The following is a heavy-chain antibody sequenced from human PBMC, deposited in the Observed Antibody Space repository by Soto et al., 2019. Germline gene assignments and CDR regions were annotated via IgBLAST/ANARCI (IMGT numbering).Heavy chain of an antibody. J-gene: IGHJ4*02. Sequence: SVKVSCKASGCTFSSYAISWVRQAPGQGLEWMGGIIPIFGTANYAQKFQGRVTITADKSTSTAYMELSSLRSEDTAVYYCARSITLIVVAFEDWGERTLVSGSS. V-gene: IGHV1-69*06. CDR2: IIPIFGTA. CDR3: ARSITLIVVAFED. D-gene: IGHD3-22*01. CDR1: GCTFSSYA.